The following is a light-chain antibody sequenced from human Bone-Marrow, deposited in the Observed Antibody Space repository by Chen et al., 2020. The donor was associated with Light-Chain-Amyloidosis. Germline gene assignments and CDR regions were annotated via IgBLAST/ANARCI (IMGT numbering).Light chain of an antibody. V-gene: IGLV2-23*02. J-gene: IGLJ3*02. CDR2: EVS. Sequence: QSALTQPASVSGSPGQSITISCTGTSSDVGSYNLVSWYQQHPGKAPKLMIYEVSKRPSGVSNRFSGSKAVNTASLPISGLQAEDEADYYCCSHAGSSTPWVFGGGTKLTVL. CDR3: CSHAGSSTPWV. CDR1: SSDVGSYNL.